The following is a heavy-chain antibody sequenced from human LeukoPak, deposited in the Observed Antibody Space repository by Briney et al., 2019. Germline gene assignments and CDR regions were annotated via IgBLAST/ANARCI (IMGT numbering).Heavy chain of an antibody. CDR3: ARGSGSLDY. Sequence: GGSLRLTCAASGFTFSRYWMHWVRQTPGKGLEWVSVIYSGGTTYYADSVKGRFTISRDNSKNNLYLQMNSLRAEDTAVYYCARGSGSLDYWGQGTLVTVSS. CDR1: GFTFSRYW. V-gene: IGHV3-53*01. D-gene: IGHD6-19*01. J-gene: IGHJ4*02. CDR2: IYSGGTT.